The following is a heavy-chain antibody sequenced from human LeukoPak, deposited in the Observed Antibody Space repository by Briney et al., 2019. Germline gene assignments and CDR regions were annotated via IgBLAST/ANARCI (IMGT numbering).Heavy chain of an antibody. J-gene: IGHJ5*02. CDR3: ARRAYGSGCYPFDP. CDR1: GGSISSYY. CDR2: IYYSGST. Sequence: SETLSLTCTVSGGSISSYYWSWIRQPPGKGLEWIGYIYYSGSTNYNPSLKSRVTISLDTSKNQFSLKLTSVTAADTAVYYCARRAYGSGCYPFDPWGQGTLVTVSS. D-gene: IGHD3-10*01. V-gene: IGHV4-59*08.